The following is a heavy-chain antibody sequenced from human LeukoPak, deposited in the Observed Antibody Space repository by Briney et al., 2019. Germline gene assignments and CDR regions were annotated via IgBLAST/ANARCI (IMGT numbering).Heavy chain of an antibody. CDR1: GYTFTSYY. CDR3: ARDSVTSGSGSSYFDY. J-gene: IGHJ4*02. D-gene: IGHD3-10*01. CDR2: INPSGGST. Sequence: APVKVSCKASGYTFTSYYMHWVRQAPGQGLEWMGIINPSGGSTSYAQKFQGRVTMTRDTSTSTVYMELSSLRSEDTAVYYCARDSVTSGSGSSYFDYWGQGTLVTVSS. V-gene: IGHV1-46*01.